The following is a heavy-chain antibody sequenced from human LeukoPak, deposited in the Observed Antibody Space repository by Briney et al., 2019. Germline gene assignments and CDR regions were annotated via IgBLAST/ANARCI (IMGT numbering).Heavy chain of an antibody. J-gene: IGHJ4*02. CDR3: ARIRTVTTFRGPFDY. CDR1: GFTFSSYG. V-gene: IGHV3-30*19. CDR2: ISYDGSNK. Sequence: GGSLRLSCAASGFTFSSYGMHWVRQAPGKGLEWVAVISYDGSNKYYADSVKGRFTISRDNSKNTLYLQMNSLRAEDTAVYYCARIRTVTTFRGPFDYWGQGTLVTVSS. D-gene: IGHD4-11*01.